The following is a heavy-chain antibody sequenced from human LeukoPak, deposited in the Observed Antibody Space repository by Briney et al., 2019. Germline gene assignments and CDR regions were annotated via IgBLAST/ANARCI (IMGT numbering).Heavy chain of an antibody. Sequence: GGSLRLSCAASGFTFSSHTMSWVRQAPGKGLEWVSAISGSGGNTYYADSVKGRFTISRDNSKNTLYLQMNSLRAEDTAVYYCAKDPILTGYYSTFDYWGQGTLVTVSS. CDR1: GFTFSSHT. CDR2: ISGSGGNT. V-gene: IGHV3-23*01. D-gene: IGHD3-9*01. J-gene: IGHJ4*02. CDR3: AKDPILTGYYSTFDY.